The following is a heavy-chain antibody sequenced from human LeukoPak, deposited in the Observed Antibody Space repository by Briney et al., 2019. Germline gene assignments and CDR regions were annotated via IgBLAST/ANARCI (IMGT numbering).Heavy chain of an antibody. J-gene: IGHJ4*02. V-gene: IGHV3-30*02. CDR1: GFTFSSCG. D-gene: IGHD3-9*01. CDR3: AEARYFDWLTSDY. Sequence: GGSLRLSCAASGFTFSSCGMHWVRQAPGKGLEWVAFIRYDGSNIYYADSVKGRFTISRDNSKNTLYLQMNSLRAEDTAVYYCAEARYFDWLTSDYWGQGTLVTVSS. CDR2: IRYDGSNI.